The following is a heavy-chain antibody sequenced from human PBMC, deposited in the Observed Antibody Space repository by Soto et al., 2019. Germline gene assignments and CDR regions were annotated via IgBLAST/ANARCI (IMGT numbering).Heavy chain of an antibody. CDR1: GGSISSYY. V-gene: IGHV4-59*01. CDR3: ASGGSCYSRYCYFDY. J-gene: IGHJ4*02. Sequence: SETLSLTCAVSGGSISSYYWSWIRQPPGKGLEWIGYIYYHGSTNYNPSLKSRVTISVDTSKNQFSLKLSSVTAADTAVYYCASGGSCYSRYCYFDYWGQGTLVTVSS. CDR2: IYYHGST. D-gene: IGHD2-15*01.